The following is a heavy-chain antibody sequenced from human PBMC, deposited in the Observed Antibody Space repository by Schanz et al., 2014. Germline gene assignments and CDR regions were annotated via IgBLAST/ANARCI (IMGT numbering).Heavy chain of an antibody. J-gene: IGHJ4*02. CDR3: ARDSRPNYDFLTAYYSIDC. Sequence: EVQLVESGGGLVKPGGSLRLSCAASGFTFSSYSMNWVRQAPGKGLEWVSSISSSSSYIYYADSVKGRFTISRDNAKNALYLQMNSLRAEDTAVYYCARDSRPNYDFLTAYYSIDCWGQGTLVTVSS. V-gene: IGHV3-21*01. D-gene: IGHD3-9*01. CDR2: ISSSSSYI. CDR1: GFTFSSYS.